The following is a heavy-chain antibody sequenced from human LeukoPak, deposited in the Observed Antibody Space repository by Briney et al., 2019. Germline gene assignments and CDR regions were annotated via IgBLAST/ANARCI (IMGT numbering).Heavy chain of an antibody. J-gene: IGHJ4*02. D-gene: IGHD3-9*01. CDR1: GFTFSNFA. V-gene: IGHV3-30*14. CDR3: ARGLIYFEV. Sequence: AGGSLRLSCAASGFTFSNFAMHWVRQAPGKGLEWVAIISYDGSNKYYADSVKGRFTISRDNSKNTLYLQMNSLRAEDTAVYYCARGLIYFEVWGQGTLVSVSS. CDR2: ISYDGSNK.